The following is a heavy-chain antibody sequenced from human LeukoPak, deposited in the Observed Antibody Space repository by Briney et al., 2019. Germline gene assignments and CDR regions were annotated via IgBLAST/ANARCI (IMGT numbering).Heavy chain of an antibody. D-gene: IGHD3-22*01. J-gene: IGHJ4*02. Sequence: GGSLRLSCAASEFTFSSSAMSWVRQAPGKGLEWVSAISSTGGTTYYADSVKGRFTISRDNSKNTLYLQMNSLRAEDTAVYYCANGRVTMIVSWGQGTLVTVSS. V-gene: IGHV3-23*01. CDR2: ISSTGGTT. CDR3: ANGRVTMIVS. CDR1: EFTFSSSA.